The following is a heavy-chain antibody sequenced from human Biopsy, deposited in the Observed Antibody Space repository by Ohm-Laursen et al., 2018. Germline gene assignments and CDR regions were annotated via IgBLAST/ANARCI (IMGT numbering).Heavy chain of an antibody. CDR1: GGSIKSYY. V-gene: IGHV4-59*01. CDR2: IYYTGHT. CDR3: ARLTGDPSY. Sequence: GTLSLTCTVSGGSIKSYYWNWIRQSPGKGLEWIGFIYYTGHTNYNPSLKSRATISVDTSKNQFYLKVISVTAAETAVYYCARLTGDPSYWGQGIRFTVSS. J-gene: IGHJ4*02. D-gene: IGHD7-27*01.